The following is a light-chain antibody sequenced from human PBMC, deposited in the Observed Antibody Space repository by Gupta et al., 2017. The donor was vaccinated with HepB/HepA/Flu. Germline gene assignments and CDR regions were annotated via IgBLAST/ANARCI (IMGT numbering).Light chain of an antibody. V-gene: IGKV1-12*01. CDR2: ATS. CDR3: QQANSFPFT. Sequence: DIQMTQSPSSVSASVGDRVTITCRASQSISTWLAWYQQEPGKAPKLLISATSSLQSGVPSRFSGSGSGTEFTLTISILQPEDSATYYCQQANSFPFTFGHGTKVEIK. J-gene: IGKJ3*01. CDR1: QSISTW.